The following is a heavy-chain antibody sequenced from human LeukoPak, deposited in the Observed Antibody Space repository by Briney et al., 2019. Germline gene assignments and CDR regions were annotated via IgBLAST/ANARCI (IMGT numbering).Heavy chain of an antibody. Sequence: SETLSLTCAVYGGSFSGYYWSWIRQPPGKGLEWIGEINHSGSTNYNPSLKSRDTISVDTSKNQFSLKLSSVTAADTAVYYCAREHDYWGQGTLVTVSS. CDR2: INHSGST. J-gene: IGHJ4*02. V-gene: IGHV4-34*01. CDR1: GGSFSGYY. CDR3: AREHDY.